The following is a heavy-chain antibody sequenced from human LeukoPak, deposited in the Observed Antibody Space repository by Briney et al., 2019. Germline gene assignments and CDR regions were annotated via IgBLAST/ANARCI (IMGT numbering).Heavy chain of an antibody. CDR3: ARPYYYSSGSLPY. D-gene: IGHD3-10*01. Sequence: GGSLRLSCTVSGFTVSSNSMSWVRQAPGKGLEWVSFIYSDNTHYSDSVKGRFTISRDNAKNSLYLQMNSLRAEDTAVYYCARPYYYSSGSLPYWGQGTLVTVSS. J-gene: IGHJ4*02. CDR1: GFTVSSNS. V-gene: IGHV3-53*01. CDR2: IYSDNT.